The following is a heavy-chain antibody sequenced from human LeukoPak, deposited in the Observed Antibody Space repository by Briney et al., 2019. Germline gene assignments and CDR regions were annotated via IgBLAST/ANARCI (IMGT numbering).Heavy chain of an antibody. CDR2: ISSSGSTI. J-gene: IGHJ3*02. CDR1: GFTFSSYE. Sequence: AGSLRLSCAASGFTFSSYEMNWVRQPPGKGLEWVSYISSSGSTIYYADSVKGRFTISRDNAKNSLYLQMNSLRAEDTAVYYCARSRDYVWGSYRYRGAFDIWGQGTMVTVSS. V-gene: IGHV3-48*03. CDR3: ARSRDYVWGSYRYRGAFDI. D-gene: IGHD3-16*02.